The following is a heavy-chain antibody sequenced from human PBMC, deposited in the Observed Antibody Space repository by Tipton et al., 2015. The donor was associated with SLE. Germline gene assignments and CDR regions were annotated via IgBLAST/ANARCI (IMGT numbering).Heavy chain of an antibody. Sequence: TLSLTCSVSGVSINPNFWSWIRQPPGKGLEWIGYIYTSGSTNYNPSLKSRVTISVDTSKNQFSLKRSSVTATDTAVYYCARGHPGAFDIWGRGAMVTVSS. CDR3: ARGHPGAFDI. V-gene: IGHV4-4*08. J-gene: IGHJ3*02. CDR2: IYTSGST. CDR1: GVSINPNF.